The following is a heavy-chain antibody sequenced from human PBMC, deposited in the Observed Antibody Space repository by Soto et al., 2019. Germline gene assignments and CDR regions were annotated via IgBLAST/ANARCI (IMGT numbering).Heavy chain of an antibody. Sequence: QVHLVESGGGVVQPGGSLRLSCAASGFTFSVFGMHWVRQAPGKGPEWVAVISHGANSKHYADSVKGRFTISRDNAKNTLSLLMDSLRPEDTALYYCAKTITLSPSDDSRGRGALIDHWGQGTLVTVSS. J-gene: IGHJ4*02. CDR1: GFTFSVFG. CDR3: AKTITLSPSDDSRGRGALIDH. D-gene: IGHD6-19*01. V-gene: IGHV3-30*18. CDR2: ISHGANSK.